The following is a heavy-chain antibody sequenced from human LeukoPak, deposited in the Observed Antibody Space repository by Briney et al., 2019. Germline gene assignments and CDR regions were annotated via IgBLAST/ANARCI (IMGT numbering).Heavy chain of an antibody. D-gene: IGHD6-6*01. J-gene: IGHJ3*01. CDR2: INHSEST. V-gene: IGHV4-34*01. CDR1: GASFSGYY. Sequence: SETLSLTCAVYGASFSGYYWSWIRQPPGKGLEWIGEINHSESTNYKSSLKSRVTMSVDTSKSQFTLNLHSVTAADTAIYYCAKVYSSSSRDAFDVWGPGTMVIVSS. CDR3: AKVYSSSSRDAFDV.